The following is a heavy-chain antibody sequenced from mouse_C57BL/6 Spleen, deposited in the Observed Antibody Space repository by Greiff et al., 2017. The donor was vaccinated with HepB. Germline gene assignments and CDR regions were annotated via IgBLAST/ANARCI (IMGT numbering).Heavy chain of an antibody. V-gene: IGHV5-4*01. J-gene: IGHJ4*01. CDR1: GFTFSSYA. Sequence: EVQLQQSGGGLVKPGGSLKLSCAASGFTFSSYAMSWVRQTPEKRLEWVATISDGGSYTYSPDNVKGRFTISRDNAKNNLYLQMSHLKSEDTAMYYCARVDYDYDGRGMDYWGQGASVTVSS. CDR3: ARVDYDYDGRGMDY. CDR2: ISDGGSYT. D-gene: IGHD2-4*01.